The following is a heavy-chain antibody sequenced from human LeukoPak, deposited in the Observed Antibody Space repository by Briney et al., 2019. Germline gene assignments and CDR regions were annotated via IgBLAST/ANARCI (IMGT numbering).Heavy chain of an antibody. J-gene: IGHJ4*02. CDR3: AREYYYEELDY. CDR1: GFTFSSYP. D-gene: IGHD3-22*01. Sequence: GGSLRLSCAASGFTFSSYPMHWVRQAPGKGLEYVSGISSDGDSTYYANSVKGRFTISRDNSKNTLYLQMGSLRAEDMAVYYCAREYYYEELDYWGQGTLVTVSS. V-gene: IGHV3-64*01. CDR2: ISSDGDST.